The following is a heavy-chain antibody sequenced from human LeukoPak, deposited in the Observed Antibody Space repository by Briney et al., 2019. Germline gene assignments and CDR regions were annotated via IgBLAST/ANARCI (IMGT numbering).Heavy chain of an antibody. V-gene: IGHV3-7*01. Sequence: PGGSLRLSCAVSGFTFSSYWMTWVRQAPGKRLEWVANIKQDGSNKYYADSVKGRFTISRDNSKNTLYLQMNSLRAEDTAVYYCARSRGFGELYYYYGMDVWGQGITVTVSS. CDR2: IKQDGSNK. CDR1: GFTFSSYW. CDR3: ARSRGFGELYYYYGMDV. J-gene: IGHJ6*02. D-gene: IGHD3-10*01.